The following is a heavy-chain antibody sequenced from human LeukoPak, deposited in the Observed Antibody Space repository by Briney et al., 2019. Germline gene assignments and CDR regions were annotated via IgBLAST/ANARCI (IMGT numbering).Heavy chain of an antibody. V-gene: IGHV3-23*01. D-gene: IGHD2-2*01. Sequence: GWSLRLSCAGIRFYFSSYAMSWVHQAPGKGLEWVSAISGSGDSTYYADSVTGRLTISRVNPKHPLSLQMNSLIADAPSVYYCAKGPVGDIVVPAASLEYWGEGTLVTVSS. CDR2: ISGSGDST. CDR1: RFYFSSYA. CDR3: AKGPVGDIVVPAASLEY. J-gene: IGHJ4*02.